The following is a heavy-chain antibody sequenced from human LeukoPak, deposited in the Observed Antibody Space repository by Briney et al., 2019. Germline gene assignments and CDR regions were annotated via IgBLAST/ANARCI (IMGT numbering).Heavy chain of an antibody. CDR1: GFTFSSYA. Sequence: PGGSLRLSCAASGFTFSSYAMHWVRQAPGKGLEYVSAISSDGGSAYYANSVKGRFTISRDNSKNTPYLQMGSLRAEDMAVYYCARRYCSSTSCSHFDYWGQGTLVTVSS. J-gene: IGHJ4*02. CDR3: ARRYCSSTSCSHFDY. D-gene: IGHD2-2*01. CDR2: ISSDGGSA. V-gene: IGHV3-64*01.